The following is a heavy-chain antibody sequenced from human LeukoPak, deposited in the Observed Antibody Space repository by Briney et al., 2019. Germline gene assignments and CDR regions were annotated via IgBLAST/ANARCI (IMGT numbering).Heavy chain of an antibody. D-gene: IGHD3-3*01. CDR2: ISSSGSTI. J-gene: IGHJ6*03. CDR1: GFTFSDYY. V-gene: IGHV3-11*01. CDR3: ARLNYDFWSGYLYYYYYMDV. Sequence: GGSLRLSCAASGFTFSDYYMSWIRQAPGKGLEWVSYISSSGSTIYYADSVKGQFTISRDNAKNSLYLQMNSLRAEDTAVYYCARLNYDFWSGYLYYYYYMDVWGKGTTVTVSS.